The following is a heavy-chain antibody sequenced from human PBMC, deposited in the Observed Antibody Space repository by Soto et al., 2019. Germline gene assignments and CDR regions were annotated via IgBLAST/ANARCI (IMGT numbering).Heavy chain of an antibody. CDR3: AKSIPMYYYDSSGPPRFDY. D-gene: IGHD3-22*01. CDR2: ISYDGSNK. CDR1: GFTFSSYG. J-gene: IGHJ4*02. V-gene: IGHV3-30*18. Sequence: GGSLRLSCAASGFTFSSYGMHWVRQAPGKGLEWVAVISYDGSNKYYADSVKGRFTISRDNSKNTLYLQMNSLRAEDTAVYYCAKSIPMYYYDSSGPPRFDYWGQGTLVTVSS.